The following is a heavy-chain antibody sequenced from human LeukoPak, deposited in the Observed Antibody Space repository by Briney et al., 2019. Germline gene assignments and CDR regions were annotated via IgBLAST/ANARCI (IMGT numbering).Heavy chain of an antibody. CDR1: GFTVSSNY. J-gene: IGHJ4*02. Sequence: GGSLRLSCAASGFTVSSNYMTWVRQAPGKGLEWVSVIYSGGSTYYADSVKGRFTISRDNSKNTLFLQMNSLRAEDTAVYYCARNFALDYWGQGTLVTVSS. CDR2: IYSGGST. CDR3: ARNFALDY. V-gene: IGHV3-53*01.